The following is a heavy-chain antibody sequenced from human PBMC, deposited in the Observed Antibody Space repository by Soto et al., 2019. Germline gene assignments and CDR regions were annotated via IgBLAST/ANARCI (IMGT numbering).Heavy chain of an antibody. CDR2: INPNSGGT. CDR3: ARDPCSSTSCLPLGLAYGMDV. CDR1: GCTFTSYY. Sequence: ASVRVSYKASGCTFTSYYMQWVRQAPGQGLEWMGWINPNSGGTNYAQKFQGWVTMTRDTSISTAYMELSRLRSDDTAVYYCARDPCSSTSCLPLGLAYGMDVWGQGTTVTVSS. V-gene: IGHV1-2*04. J-gene: IGHJ6*02. D-gene: IGHD2-2*01.